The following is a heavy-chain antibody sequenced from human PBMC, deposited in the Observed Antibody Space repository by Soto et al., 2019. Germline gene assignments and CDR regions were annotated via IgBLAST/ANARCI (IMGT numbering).Heavy chain of an antibody. J-gene: IGHJ6*02. CDR2: INPSGGST. D-gene: IGHD6-13*01. V-gene: IGHV1-46*01. CDR1: GDTFTSYY. Sequence: ASVKVSCKASGDTFTSYYMHWVRQAPGQGLEWMGIINPSGGSTSYAQKFQGRVTMTRDTSTSTVYMELSSLRSEDTAVYYCARDLLGGSSWSYYYGMDVWGHGTTVTVS. CDR3: ARDLLGGSSWSYYYGMDV.